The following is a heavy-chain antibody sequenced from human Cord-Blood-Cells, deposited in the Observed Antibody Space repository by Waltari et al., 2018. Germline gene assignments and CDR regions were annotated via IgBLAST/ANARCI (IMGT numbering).Heavy chain of an antibody. V-gene: IGHV3-7*01. CDR3: ARVCGGDCYDAFDI. CDR1: GFTFSRYW. D-gene: IGHD2-21*02. CDR2: IKQDGSEK. Sequence: EVQLVESGGGLVQPGGSMRLSCAASGFTFSRYWMIWVGHAPGKGLEWVANIKQDGSEKYYVDSVKGRFTISRDNAKNSLYLQMNSLRAEDTAVYYCARVCGGDCYDAFDIWGQGTMVTVSS. J-gene: IGHJ3*02.